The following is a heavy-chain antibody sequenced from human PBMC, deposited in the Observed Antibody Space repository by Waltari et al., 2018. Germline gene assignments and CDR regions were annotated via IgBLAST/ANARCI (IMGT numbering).Heavy chain of an antibody. CDR1: GGSISSSSYY. D-gene: IGHD6-13*01. CDR3: ARLGGTDSSSWRRYYFDY. CDR2: IYYSGST. V-gene: IGHV4-39*07. Sequence: QLQLQESGPGLVKPSETLSLTCTVSGGSISSSSYYWGWIRQPPGKGLEWIGSIYYSGSTYYNPSLKSRVTISVDTSKNQFSLKLSSVTAADTAVYYCARLGGTDSSSWRRYYFDYWGQGTLVTVSS. J-gene: IGHJ4*02.